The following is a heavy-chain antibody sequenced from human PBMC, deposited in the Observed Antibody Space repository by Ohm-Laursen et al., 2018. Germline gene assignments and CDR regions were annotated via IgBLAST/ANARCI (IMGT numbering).Heavy chain of an antibody. D-gene: IGHD6-13*01. V-gene: IGHV4-59*01. CDR2: IYYSGST. Sequence: SETLSLTCTVSDGSISSYYWSWIRQPPGKGLEWIGYIYYSGSTNYNPSLKSRVTISVDTSKNQFSLKLSSVTAADTAVYYCAAGYSSSWHYFDYWGQGTLVTVSS. CDR1: DGSISSYY. CDR3: AAGYSSSWHYFDY. J-gene: IGHJ4*02.